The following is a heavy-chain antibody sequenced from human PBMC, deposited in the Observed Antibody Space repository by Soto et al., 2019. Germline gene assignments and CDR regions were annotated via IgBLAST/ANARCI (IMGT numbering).Heavy chain of an antibody. CDR1: GGTFSSYT. D-gene: IGHD2-15*01. Sequence: QVQLVQSGAEVKKPGSSVKVSCKASGGTFSSYTISWVRQAPGQGLEWMGRIIPILGIANYAQKFQGRVTITADKSTSTAYMELSSLRSEDTAVYYCARDDRRWLNYYYMDVWGKGTTVTVSS. CDR2: IIPILGIA. V-gene: IGHV1-69*08. J-gene: IGHJ6*03. CDR3: ARDDRRWLNYYYMDV.